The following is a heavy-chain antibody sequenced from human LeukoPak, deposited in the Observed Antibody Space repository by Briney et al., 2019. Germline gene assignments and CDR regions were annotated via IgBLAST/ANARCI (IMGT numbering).Heavy chain of an antibody. CDR1: GFTVSSNY. CDR2: IYSGGST. V-gene: IGHV3-53*01. CDR3: AKDLVGATRGLFDY. D-gene: IGHD1-26*01. J-gene: IGHJ4*02. Sequence: GGSLRLSCAASGFTVSSNYMSWVRQAPGKGLEWVSVIYSGGSTYYADSVKGRFTISRGNSKNTLYLQMNSLRAEDTAVYYCAKDLVGATRGLFDYWGQGTLVIVSS.